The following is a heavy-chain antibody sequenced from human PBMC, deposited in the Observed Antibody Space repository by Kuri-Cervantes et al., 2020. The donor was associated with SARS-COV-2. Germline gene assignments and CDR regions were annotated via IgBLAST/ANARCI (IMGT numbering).Heavy chain of an antibody. CDR1: GFTFSNYN. CDR2: ISDSGDTV. Sequence: GESLKISCVGSGFTFSNYNMNWVRQAPGKGLEWVSYISDSGDTVYYADSVKGRFTISRDNAKNSLYLQMNSLRVEDTAVYYCARDHGAVTSYYYYYYMDVWGKGTTVTVSS. J-gene: IGHJ6*03. CDR3: ARDHGAVTSYYYYYYMDV. D-gene: IGHD4-11*01. V-gene: IGHV3-48*03.